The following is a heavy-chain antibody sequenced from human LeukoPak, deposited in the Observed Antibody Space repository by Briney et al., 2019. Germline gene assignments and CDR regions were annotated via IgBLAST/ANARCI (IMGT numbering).Heavy chain of an antibody. D-gene: IGHD1-20*01. CDR3: ARDLSQGPYNWNYLEY. CDR1: GYTFTGYY. J-gene: IGHJ4*02. CDR2: INPNSGGT. Sequence: AASVKVSCKASGYTFTGYYMHWVRQAPGQGLEGMGWINPNSGGTNYAQKFQGRVTMTRDTSISTAYMELSRLRSDDTAVYYCARDLSQGPYNWNYLEYWGQGTLVTVSS. V-gene: IGHV1-2*02.